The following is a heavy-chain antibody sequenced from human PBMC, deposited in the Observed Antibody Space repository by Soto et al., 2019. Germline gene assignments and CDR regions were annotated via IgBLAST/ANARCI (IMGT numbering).Heavy chain of an antibody. CDR1: GFIFSNYD. CDR2: IGTSGGGT. V-gene: IGHV3-23*01. D-gene: IGHD4-4*01. J-gene: IGHJ6*02. Sequence: EVQLLESGGGLVQPGGSLRLSCAASGFIFSNYDMSWVRLAPGKGLEWVSVIGTSGGGTYYADSVKGRFTISRDNSKNTVYLQMSSLRGEDTALYMCVRHAKLTSVTANVGYYYGLDIWGPGTTVTISS. CDR3: VRHAKLTSVTANVGYYYGLDI.